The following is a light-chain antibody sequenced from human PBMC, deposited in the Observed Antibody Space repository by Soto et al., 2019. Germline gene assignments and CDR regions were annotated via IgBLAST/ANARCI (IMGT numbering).Light chain of an antibody. CDR1: QSISSS. Sequence: EIVMTQSPATLSVSPGERATLSCRASQSISSSLAWYQQRPGQAPRLLIYGTTTRAAGVPSRFSGSGSGAEFTLSTSSLQSEDFAFYYCQQYKNWPKTFGQGTKV. V-gene: IGKV3-15*01. J-gene: IGKJ1*01. CDR3: QQYKNWPKT. CDR2: GTT.